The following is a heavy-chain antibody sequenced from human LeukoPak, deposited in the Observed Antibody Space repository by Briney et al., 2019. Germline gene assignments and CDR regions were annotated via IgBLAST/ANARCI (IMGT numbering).Heavy chain of an antibody. D-gene: IGHD4-17*01. Sequence: GGSLRLSCAASGFTVSSNYMSWVRQAPGKGLEWVSVIYSGGSTYYADSVKGRFTISRDNSKNTLYLQMNSLRAEDTAVYYCARGATVTTIYDAFDIWGQGTMVTVSS. CDR2: IYSGGST. CDR1: GFTVSSNY. V-gene: IGHV3-53*05. CDR3: ARGATVTTIYDAFDI. J-gene: IGHJ3*02.